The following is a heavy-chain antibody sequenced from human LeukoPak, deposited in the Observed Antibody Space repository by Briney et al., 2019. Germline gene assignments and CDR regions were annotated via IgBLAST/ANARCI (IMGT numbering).Heavy chain of an antibody. D-gene: IGHD3-16*01. CDR2: ISNSGVSR. J-gene: IGHJ4*02. CDR3: AKGELGCGWPM. V-gene: IGHV3-23*01. CDR1: GFTFSNYA. Sequence: PGGSLRLSCAASGFTFSNYAMNWVRQAPRKGLEWVSGISNSGVSRDYADSVRGRFTISRDNSKNTPYLPMNSLRAEDTAVYYCAKGELGCGWPMWGEGSLVTVPS.